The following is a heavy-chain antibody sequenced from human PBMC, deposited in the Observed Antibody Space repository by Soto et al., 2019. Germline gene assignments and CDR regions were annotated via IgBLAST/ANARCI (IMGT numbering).Heavy chain of an antibody. D-gene: IGHD3-10*01. J-gene: IGHJ4*02. CDR2: ISGSGGST. CDR1: GFTFSSYA. Sequence: EVQLLESGGGLVQPGGSLRLSCAASGFTFSSYAMSWVRQAPGKGLEWVSAISGSGGSTYYAASVKGRFTISRDNSKNTLYLQMNSLRAEDTAVYYCANHLWFWELSNWGQGTLVTVSS. CDR3: ANHLWFWELSN. V-gene: IGHV3-23*01.